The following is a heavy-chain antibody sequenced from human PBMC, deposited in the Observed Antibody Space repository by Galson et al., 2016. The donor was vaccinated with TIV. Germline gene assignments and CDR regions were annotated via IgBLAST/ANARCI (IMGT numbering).Heavy chain of an antibody. Sequence: ETLSLTCSVSAGSISSAGSISSHYWTWIRQPPGKGLEWIGSVDHSGSTNYNPSLKSRVIISVDTSKHQFSLNLTSVTAADKAVYYCARVSPCFWGCAHYYQHGMDVWGQGTTVTVSS. J-gene: IGHJ6*02. CDR1: AGSISSAGSISSHY. CDR3: ARVSPCFWGCAHYYQHGMDV. CDR2: VDHSGST. D-gene: IGHD7-27*01. V-gene: IGHV4-61*01.